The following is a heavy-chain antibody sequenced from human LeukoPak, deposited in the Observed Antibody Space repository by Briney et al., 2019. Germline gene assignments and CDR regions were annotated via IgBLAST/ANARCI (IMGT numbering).Heavy chain of an antibody. D-gene: IGHD3-3*02. CDR3: ARDPPSFFAFDI. V-gene: IGHV4-30-4*08. J-gene: IGHJ3*02. Sequence: SETLSLTCTVSGGSISSGDYYWSWIRQPPGTGLEWIGYIYYSGSTYYNPSLKSRVTISVDTSKNQFSLKLSSVTAADTAVYYCARDPPSFFAFDIWGQGTMVTVSS. CDR2: IYYSGST. CDR1: GGSISSGDYY.